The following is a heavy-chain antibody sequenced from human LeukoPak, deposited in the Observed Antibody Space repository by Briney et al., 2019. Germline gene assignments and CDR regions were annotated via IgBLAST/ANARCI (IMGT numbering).Heavy chain of an antibody. CDR3: ARLLGATSGWDYFDY. D-gene: IGHD1-26*01. V-gene: IGHV5-51*01. J-gene: IGHJ4*02. CDR2: IYPGDSDT. Sequence: KISFKGSGYSFTNYWIGWVRQMPGKGLEWMGIIYPGDSDTRYSPSFQGQVTISADKSISTAYLQWSSLKASDTAMYYCARLLGATSGWDYFDYWGQGTLVTVSS. CDR1: GYSFTNYW.